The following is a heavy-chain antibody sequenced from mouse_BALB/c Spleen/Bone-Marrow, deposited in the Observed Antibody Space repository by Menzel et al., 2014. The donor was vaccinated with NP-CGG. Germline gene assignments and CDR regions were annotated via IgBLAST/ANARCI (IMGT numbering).Heavy chain of an antibody. Sequence: EVQRVESGGGLVQPGGSLKLSCAASGFDFSSYWMSWVRQAPGKGLEWIGEINPDSRTINYSPSLKDKFVISRDNAKNTLCLRLNKVRSEDTALYYCARPDYYGYLNYWGQGTILTVSS. CDR2: INPDSRTI. D-gene: IGHD1-1*01. CDR1: GFDFSSYW. CDR3: ARPDYYGYLNY. V-gene: IGHV4-1*02. J-gene: IGHJ2*01.